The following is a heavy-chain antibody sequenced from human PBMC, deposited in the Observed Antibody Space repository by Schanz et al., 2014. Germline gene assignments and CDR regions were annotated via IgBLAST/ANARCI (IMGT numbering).Heavy chain of an antibody. V-gene: IGHV3-11*01. CDR2: ISDSGDST. CDR3: AKVKAAGGYNWFDP. J-gene: IGHJ5*02. Sequence: VQLVESGGGLVKPGGSLRLSCAASGFTFSTYYMTWIRQAPGKGLEWVSDISDSGDSTHYADSVKGRFTISRDNAKNSLFLQMNSLSAEDTAVYYCAKVKAAGGYNWFDPWGQGTLVTVSS. CDR1: GFTFSTYY. D-gene: IGHD6-13*01.